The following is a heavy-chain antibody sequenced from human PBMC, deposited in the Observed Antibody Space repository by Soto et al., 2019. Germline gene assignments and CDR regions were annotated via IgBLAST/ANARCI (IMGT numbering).Heavy chain of an antibody. D-gene: IGHD3-3*01. V-gene: IGHV3-7*01. CDR2: IKQDGSEK. CDR3: AREGHDFWSGYYDY. Sequence: GGSLRLSCAASGFTFSSYWRSWVRQAPGKGLEWVANIKQDGSEKYYVDSVKGRFTISRDNAKNSLYLQMNSLRAEDTAVYYCAREGHDFWSGYYDYWGQGTLVTVSS. CDR1: GFTFSSYW. J-gene: IGHJ4*02.